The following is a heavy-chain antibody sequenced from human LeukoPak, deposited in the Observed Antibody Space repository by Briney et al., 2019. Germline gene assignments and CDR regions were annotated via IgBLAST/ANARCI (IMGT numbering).Heavy chain of an antibody. J-gene: IGHJ4*02. CDR1: GFTFSSYA. CDR3: AKGDLNVVVPAAIPLGIDY. Sequence: PGGSLRLSCAASGFTFSSYAMSWVRQAPGKGLEWVSAISGSGGSTYYADSVKGRFTISRDNSKNTLYLQTNSLRAEDTAVYYCAKGDLNVVVPAAIPLGIDYWGQGTLVTVSS. D-gene: IGHD2-2*02. V-gene: IGHV3-23*01. CDR2: ISGSGGST.